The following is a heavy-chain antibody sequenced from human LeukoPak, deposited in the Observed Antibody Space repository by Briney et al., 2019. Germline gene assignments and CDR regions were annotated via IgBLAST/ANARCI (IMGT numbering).Heavy chain of an antibody. CDR2: VYYSGST. J-gene: IGHJ4*02. Sequence: SETLSLMCTVSPGSIYTYYWSWIRQPPGKGLEWIGYVYYSGSTNYNPSLKSRVTISLDTSKNQFSLKLSSVTVADTAVYYCASSQWIAPGSYWGQGILGTVSS. CDR1: PGSIYTYY. CDR3: ASSQWIAPGSY. D-gene: IGHD2-21*01. V-gene: IGHV4-59*08.